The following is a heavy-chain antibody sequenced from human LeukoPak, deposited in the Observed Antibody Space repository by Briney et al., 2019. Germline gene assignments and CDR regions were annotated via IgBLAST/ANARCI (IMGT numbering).Heavy chain of an antibody. D-gene: IGHD4-17*01. CDR2: INAGNGNT. Sequence: ASVKVSCKASGYTFTSYAMHWVRQAPGQRLEWMGWINAGNGNTKYSQKFQGRVTITRDTSASTAYMELSSLRSEDTAVYYCARVQGPVTQYPGFDYWGQGTLVTVSS. CDR3: ARVQGPVTQYPGFDY. V-gene: IGHV1-3*01. J-gene: IGHJ4*02. CDR1: GYTFTSYA.